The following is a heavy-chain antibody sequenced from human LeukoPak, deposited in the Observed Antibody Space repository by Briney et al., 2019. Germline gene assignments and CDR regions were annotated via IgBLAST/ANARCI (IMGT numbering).Heavy chain of an antibody. CDR3: ARQRRYCGGDCYSGYFDY. V-gene: IGHV5-51*01. D-gene: IGHD2-21*02. Sequence: GESLKISCQGSGYAFTDYYIGWVRQMPGKGLEWMGIINPADSDTRYSPSFQGQVTISADKSISTAYLQWRSLKASDTAMYFCARQRRYCGGDCYSGYFDYWGQGTLVTVSS. CDR1: GYAFTDYY. CDR2: INPADSDT. J-gene: IGHJ4*02.